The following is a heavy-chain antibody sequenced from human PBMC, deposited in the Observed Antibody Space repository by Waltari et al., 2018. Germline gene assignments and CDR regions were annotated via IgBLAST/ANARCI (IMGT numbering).Heavy chain of an antibody. V-gene: IGHV3-7*01. CDR2: IKQDGSEK. Sequence: EVQLVESGGGLVQPGGSLRLSCAASGFTFSSYWMSWFRKAPGKGVEWVAKIKQDGSEKYYVDSVKGRFTSARDNAKNSLYLQMNSLRAEDTAVYYWARGGGMDVWGQGTTVTVSS. CDR1: GFTFSSYW. CDR3: ARGGGMDV. J-gene: IGHJ6*02.